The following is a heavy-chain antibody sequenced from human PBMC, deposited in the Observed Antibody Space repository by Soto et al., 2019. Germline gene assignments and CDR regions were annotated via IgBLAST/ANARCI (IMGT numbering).Heavy chain of an antibody. Sequence: EVQLVESGGGLLQAGGSLRLSCAASGFTFSSYGMNWVRQPPGKGLEWVSYISDSGSDAHYADFVKGRFTISRDNAKNSLSLQMNSLRDEDTAVYYCASDEHGDSDFQYWGQGTLVTVSS. V-gene: IGHV3-48*02. CDR3: ASDEHGDSDFQY. CDR1: GFTFSSYG. D-gene: IGHD2-21*02. CDR2: ISDSGSDA. J-gene: IGHJ4*02.